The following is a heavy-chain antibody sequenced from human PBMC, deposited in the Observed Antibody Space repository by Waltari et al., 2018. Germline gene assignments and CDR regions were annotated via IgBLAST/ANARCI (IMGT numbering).Heavy chain of an antibody. CDR3: ARRKALSLIVADEGAFDI. Sequence: QVKLQQWGAGLLKPSETLSLTCAVYGGSLSDYYWSWIRQPPGKGLEEIGEVNHSRDTTYHPSLKSRVTTSVDMSKNQFSLKLTSVTGADTATYYWARRKALSLIVADEGAFDIWGQGTMVSVSS. J-gene: IGHJ3*02. V-gene: IGHV4-34*01. CDR1: GGSLSDYY. CDR2: VNHSRDT. D-gene: IGHD5-12*01.